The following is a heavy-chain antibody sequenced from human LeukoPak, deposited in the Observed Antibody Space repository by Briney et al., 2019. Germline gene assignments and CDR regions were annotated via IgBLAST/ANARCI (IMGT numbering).Heavy chain of an antibody. CDR1: GYTLTELS. J-gene: IGHJ4*02. CDR2: MNPNSGNT. CDR3: ARVKKWLRTFDY. Sequence: ASVKVSCKVSGYTLTELSMHWVRQATGQGLEWMGWMNPNSGNTGYAQKFQGRVTMTRNTSISTAYMELSSLRSEDTAVYYCARVKKWLRTFDYWGQGTLVTVSS. V-gene: IGHV1-8*01. D-gene: IGHD5-12*01.